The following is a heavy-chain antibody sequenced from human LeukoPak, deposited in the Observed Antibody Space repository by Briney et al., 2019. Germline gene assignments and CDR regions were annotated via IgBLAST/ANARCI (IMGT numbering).Heavy chain of an antibody. Sequence: AGGSLRLXCAASGFTFSIYAMSWVRQTPGKGLECVSSITSRDGTTYYTDSVKGRFTISRDNSENTLYLQMNSLRAEDTAIYYCVRDRPNYYDSSGHYYRRNGDHWGQGTLVTVSS. CDR3: VRDRPNYYDSSGHYYRRNGDH. J-gene: IGHJ5*02. V-gene: IGHV3-23*01. D-gene: IGHD3-22*01. CDR1: GFTFSIYA. CDR2: ITSRDGTT.